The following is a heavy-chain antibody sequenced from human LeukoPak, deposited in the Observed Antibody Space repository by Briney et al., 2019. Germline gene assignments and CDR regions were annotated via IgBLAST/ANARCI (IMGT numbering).Heavy chain of an antibody. Sequence: GGSPRLSCAASGFNFASYAMDWVRQAPGKGLEWVGDISYDGGYQSYAVSVRGRFTISRDNSKNTLFLQMNSLRPEDAAVYYCATESSLSNWGHGTLVTVSS. CDR2: ISYDGGYQ. CDR3: ATESSLSN. D-gene: IGHD3-16*02. J-gene: IGHJ4*01. V-gene: IGHV3-30*04. CDR1: GFNFASYA.